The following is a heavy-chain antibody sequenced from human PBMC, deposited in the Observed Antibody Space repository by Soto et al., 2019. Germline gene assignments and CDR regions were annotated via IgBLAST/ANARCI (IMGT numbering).Heavy chain of an antibody. CDR3: ARALVYIREY. CDR2: ISTAHSDV. J-gene: IGHJ4*02. Sequence: QVHLVQSADEVKKPGASVKVSCKTSGYTFTNFGISWVRQAPGQGLEWLGWISTAHSDVGYAQKFQGRVTLTRDTTTSTAYQQPRSPTSDDTAVYICARALVYIREYWGQGTLSAVSS. D-gene: IGHD6-13*01. CDR1: GYTFTNFG. V-gene: IGHV1-18*01.